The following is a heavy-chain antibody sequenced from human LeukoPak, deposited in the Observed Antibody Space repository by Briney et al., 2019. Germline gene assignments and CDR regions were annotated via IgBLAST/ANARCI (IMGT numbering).Heavy chain of an antibody. V-gene: IGHV3-21*01. CDR1: GFTFSSYS. Sequence: GGSLRLSCAASGFTFSSYSMNWVRQAPGKGLEWVSSISSSSSYIYYADSVKGRFTISRDNAKNSLYLQMNSLRAEDTAVYYCAISAAAGTFFDYWGQGTLVTVSS. CDR2: ISSSSSYI. J-gene: IGHJ4*02. CDR3: AISAAAGTFFDY. D-gene: IGHD6-13*01.